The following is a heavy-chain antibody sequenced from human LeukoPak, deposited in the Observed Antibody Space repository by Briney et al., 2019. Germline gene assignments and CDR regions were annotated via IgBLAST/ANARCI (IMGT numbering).Heavy chain of an antibody. J-gene: IGHJ4*02. V-gene: IGHV3-66*01. Sequence: PGGSLRLSCAASGFSVSSNYINWVRQAPGKGLEWVSVSYSGGSTYYADSVKGRITISRDNSKNTLYLQMNSLRAEDTAVYYCARDLLLWFGELSGDSDYWGQGTLVTVSS. CDR1: GFSVSSNY. CDR2: SYSGGST. D-gene: IGHD3-10*01. CDR3: ARDLLLWFGELSGDSDY.